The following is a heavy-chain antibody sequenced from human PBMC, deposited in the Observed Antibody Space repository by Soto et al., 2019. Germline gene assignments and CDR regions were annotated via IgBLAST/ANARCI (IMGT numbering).Heavy chain of an antibody. Sequence: PSETLSLTCTVSGGSISSYYWSWIRQPPGKGLEWIGYIYYSGSTNYNPSLKSRVTTSVDTSKNQFSLKLSSVTAADTAVYYCARDRSILSRFYYYYMDVWGKGTTVTVSS. D-gene: IGHD6-6*01. CDR2: IYYSGST. CDR3: ARDRSILSRFYYYYMDV. J-gene: IGHJ6*03. V-gene: IGHV4-59*01. CDR1: GGSISSYY.